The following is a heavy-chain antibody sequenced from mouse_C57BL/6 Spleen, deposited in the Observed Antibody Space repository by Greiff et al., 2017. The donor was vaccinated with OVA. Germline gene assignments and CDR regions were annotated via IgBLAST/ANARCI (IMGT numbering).Heavy chain of an antibody. CDR3: ARWRLRREFAY. V-gene: IGHV5-17*01. CDR1: GFTFSDYG. CDR2: ISSGSSTI. J-gene: IGHJ3*01. Sequence: EVKLMESGGGLVKPGGSLKLSCAASGFTFSDYGMHWVRQAPEKGLEWVAYISSGSSTIYYADTVKGRFTISRYNAKNTLFLQMTSLRSEDTAMYYCARWRLRREFAYWGQGTLVTVSA. D-gene: IGHD2-4*01.